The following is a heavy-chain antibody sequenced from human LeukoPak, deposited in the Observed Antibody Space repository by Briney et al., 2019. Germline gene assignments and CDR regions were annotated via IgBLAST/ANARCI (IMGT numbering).Heavy chain of an antibody. CDR1: GGSISSHY. V-gene: IGHV4-59*11. J-gene: IGHJ4*02. CDR3: ARIQSSTSPFDY. Sequence: SETLSLTCTVSGGSISSHYWSWIRQPPGKRLEWIGYIYHSGTTTYNPPLESPVTISVDTPKNQFSLRLNSVTAADTAVYYCARIQSSTSPFDYWGRGTLVTVSS. D-gene: IGHD2-2*01. CDR2: IYHSGTT.